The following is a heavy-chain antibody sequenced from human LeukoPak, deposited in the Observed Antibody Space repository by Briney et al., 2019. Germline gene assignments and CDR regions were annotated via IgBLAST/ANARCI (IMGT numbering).Heavy chain of an antibody. V-gene: IGHV3-15*05. D-gene: IGHD3-22*01. J-gene: IGHJ3*02. CDR1: GFTFSNAW. CDR2: IKSKTDGGTT. CDR3: ARDIGPTYYYDSSGPPGI. Sequence: GGSLRLSCAASGFTFSNAWMSWVRQAPGKGLEWVGRIKSKTDGGTTDYAAPVKGRFTISRDDSKNTLYLQMNSLRAEDTAVYYCARDIGPTYYYDSSGPPGIWDQGTMVTVSS.